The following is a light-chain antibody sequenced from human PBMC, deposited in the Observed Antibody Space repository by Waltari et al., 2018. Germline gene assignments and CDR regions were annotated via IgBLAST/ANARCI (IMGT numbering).Light chain of an antibody. CDR1: QDISIY. Sequence: DIQMTQSPSSLSASVGDRVTITCQESQDISIYLNWYQQKPGKAPKLLIFDASNLETGVPSRFSGSGSGSDFTFTISSLQPEDFATYYCQQRDNLPLTFGGGTKVEIK. CDR2: DAS. J-gene: IGKJ4*01. CDR3: QQRDNLPLT. V-gene: IGKV1-33*01.